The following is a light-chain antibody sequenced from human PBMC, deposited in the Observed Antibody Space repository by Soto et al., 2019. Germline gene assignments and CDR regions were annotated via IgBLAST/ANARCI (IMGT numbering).Light chain of an antibody. CDR3: QQYGSSPI. CDR2: GAS. J-gene: IGKJ2*01. V-gene: IGKV3-20*01. Sequence: EIVLTQSPGTLSLSPGERATLSCRASQSVTRSYLAWYQQKPGQAPRLLIYGASSRATGIPDRFSGSGSGTDFTLTISRLEPEDFAVYYCQQYGSSPIFGQGTKLEIK. CDR1: QSVTRSY.